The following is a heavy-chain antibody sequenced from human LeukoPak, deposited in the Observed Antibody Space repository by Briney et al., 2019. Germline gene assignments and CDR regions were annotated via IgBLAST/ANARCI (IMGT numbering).Heavy chain of an antibody. D-gene: IGHD6-6*01. J-gene: IGHJ6*03. CDR2: INSDGSST. Sequence: GGSLRLSCAASGFTFSSYWMHWVRQAPGKGLVWVSRINSDGSSTSYADSVKGRFTISRDNAKNALYLQMNSLRAEDTAVYYCARDQSSEEDYYYYYMDVWGKGTTVTVSS. CDR1: GFTFSSYW. V-gene: IGHV3-74*01. CDR3: ARDQSSEEDYYYYYMDV.